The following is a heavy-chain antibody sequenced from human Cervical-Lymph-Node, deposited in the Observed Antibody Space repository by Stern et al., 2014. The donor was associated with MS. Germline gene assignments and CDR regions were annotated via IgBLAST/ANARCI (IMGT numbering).Heavy chain of an antibody. J-gene: IGHJ4*02. CDR3: ARDCGRSSCYVH. V-gene: IGHV4-4*02. CDR1: GGSVTTTNW. CDR2: IYHSGST. D-gene: IGHD2-2*01. Sequence: QVQLQESGPGLVRPSGTLSLTCAVSGGSVTTTNWWSWVRQPPGKGLEWIGEIYHSGSTNYDPSLKSRVTMSVDKSKTQVPLEMRSVTAADTAVYFCARDCGRSSCYVHWGQGTLVTVSS.